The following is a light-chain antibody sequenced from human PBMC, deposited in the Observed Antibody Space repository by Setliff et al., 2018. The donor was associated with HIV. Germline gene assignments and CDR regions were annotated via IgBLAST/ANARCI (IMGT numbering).Light chain of an antibody. CDR1: SSDVGGYNS. V-gene: IGLV2-14*03. CDR2: DVT. Sequence: QSALTQPASVSGSPGQAITISCTGTSSDVGGYNSVSWYQQYPGKAPKLIIYDVTNRPSGVSNRFSGSKSGNTASLTISGLQTEDEADYHCCSYTSSSTLEHVFGTGTKVTVL. J-gene: IGLJ1*01. CDR3: CSYTSSSTLEHV.